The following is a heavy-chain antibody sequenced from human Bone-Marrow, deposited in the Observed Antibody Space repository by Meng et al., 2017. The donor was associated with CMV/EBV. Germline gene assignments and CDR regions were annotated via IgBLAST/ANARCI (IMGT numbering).Heavy chain of an antibody. CDR1: GGSFSGYY. V-gene: IGHV4-34*01. CDR3: ARIVGATTRWYYYYGMEV. D-gene: IGHD1-26*01. J-gene: IGHJ6*02. Sequence: GSLRLSCAVYGGSFSGYYWSWIRQPPGKGLEWIGEINHSGSTNYNPSLKSRVTISVDTSKNQFSLKLSSVTAADTAVYYCARIVGATTRWYYYYGMEVWGQGTTVTVSS. CDR2: INHSGST.